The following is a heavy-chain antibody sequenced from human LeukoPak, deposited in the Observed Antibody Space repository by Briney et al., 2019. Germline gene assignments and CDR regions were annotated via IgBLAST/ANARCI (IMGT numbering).Heavy chain of an antibody. CDR1: GFTFSSYA. J-gene: IGHJ4*02. Sequence: GGSLRLSCAASGFTFSSYAMSWVRQAPGKGLEWVSAISGFGGTTYYADSVKGRFTISRDNSKNTLYLQMNRLRAEDTAVYYCARDRRDYYDSSGYSDYWGQGTLVTVSS. D-gene: IGHD3-22*01. V-gene: IGHV3-23*01. CDR3: ARDRRDYYDSSGYSDY. CDR2: ISGFGGTT.